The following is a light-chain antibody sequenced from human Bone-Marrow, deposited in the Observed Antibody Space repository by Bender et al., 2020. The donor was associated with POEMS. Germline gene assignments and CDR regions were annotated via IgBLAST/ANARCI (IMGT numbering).Light chain of an antibody. Sequence: QSALTQPPSASGSPGQSVTISCTGTSSDVGGYNYVSWYQQHPGKAPKLMIHDVSNRPSGVSNRFSGSKSGNTASLTISGLQAEDEADYYCSSYTSSRTWVFGGGTKLTVL. V-gene: IGLV2-14*01. J-gene: IGLJ3*02. CDR1: SSDVGGYNY. CDR2: DVS. CDR3: SSYTSSRTWV.